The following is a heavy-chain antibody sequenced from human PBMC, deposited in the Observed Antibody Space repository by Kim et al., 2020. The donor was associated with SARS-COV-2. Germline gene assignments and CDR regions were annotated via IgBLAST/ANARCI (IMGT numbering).Heavy chain of an antibody. CDR1: GGSISTSSYY. D-gene: IGHD3-3*01. CDR3: ARHPDFWSGYHIDT. CDR2: VFYSGVT. V-gene: IGHV4-39*01. Sequence: SETLSLTCTVSGGSISTSSYYWGWIRQPPGKGLEWIGTVFYSGVTHYNPSLQSRATISMDTSQNSFSLKLSSGTAADTAIYFCARHPDFWSGYHIDTWG. J-gene: IGHJ5*01.